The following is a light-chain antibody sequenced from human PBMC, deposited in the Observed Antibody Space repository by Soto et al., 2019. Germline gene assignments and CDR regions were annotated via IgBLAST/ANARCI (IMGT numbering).Light chain of an antibody. J-gene: IGLJ1*01. CDR1: SSNIGSNF. CDR3: AGWDDSLSGYV. V-gene: IGLV1-47*01. Sequence: QSVLTQPPSASGTPGQRVTISCSGRSSNIGSNFVYWYQHLPGTAPKLVIYRNSQRPSGVPDRFSGSKSGTSASLAISGLQSEDEADYYCAGWDDSLSGYVFGPGSKVTGL. CDR2: RNS.